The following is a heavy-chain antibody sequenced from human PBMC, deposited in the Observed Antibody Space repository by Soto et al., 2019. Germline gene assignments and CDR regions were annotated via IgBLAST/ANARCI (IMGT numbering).Heavy chain of an antibody. D-gene: IGHD6-13*01. CDR3: ASVLASEQHLAIYFHY. CDR1: GYTFTSYD. CDR2: MNPNSGNT. J-gene: IGHJ4*02. V-gene: IGHV1-8*01. Sequence: ASVKVSCKASGYTFTSYDINWVRQATGQGHEWMGWMNPNSGNTGYAQKFQGRVTMTRNTSISTAYMELSSLRSEETAVYYCASVLASEQHLAIYFHYSGPGLLV.